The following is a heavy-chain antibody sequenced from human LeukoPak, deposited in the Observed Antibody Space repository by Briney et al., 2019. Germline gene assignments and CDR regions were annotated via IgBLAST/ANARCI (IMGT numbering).Heavy chain of an antibody. CDR1: GGSISSGGSY. CDR2: IYYSGST. V-gene: IGHV4-31*03. J-gene: IGHJ4*02. Sequence: SQTLSLTCTVSGGSISSGGSYWDWIRQHPGKGLEWIGYIYYSGSTYYNPSLKSRVTISVDTSKNQFSLKLSSVTAADTAVYFCAGEQYSGSFFDYWGQGTLVTVSS. CDR3: AGEQYSGSFFDY. D-gene: IGHD1-26*01.